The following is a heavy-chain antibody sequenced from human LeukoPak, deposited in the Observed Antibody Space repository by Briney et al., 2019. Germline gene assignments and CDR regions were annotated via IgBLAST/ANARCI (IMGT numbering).Heavy chain of an antibody. CDR3: TRDQKYYYYMDV. Sequence: SQTLSLTCTVSGGSISSGDYYWSWLRQPPGKGLEWIGYIYYSGSTYYNPSLKSRVTISVDTSKNQLSLKLSSVTAADTAVYYCTRDQKYYYYMDVWGKGTTVTVSS. V-gene: IGHV4-30-4*08. CDR1: GGSISSGDYY. J-gene: IGHJ6*03. CDR2: IYYSGST.